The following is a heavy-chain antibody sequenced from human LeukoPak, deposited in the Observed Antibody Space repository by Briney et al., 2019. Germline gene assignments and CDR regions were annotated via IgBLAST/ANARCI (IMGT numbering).Heavy chain of an antibody. CDR2: VNPTSGGT. V-gene: IGHV1-2*02. CDR3: ARRLWFGEEAFDI. D-gene: IGHD3-10*01. Sequence: ASVKVSCKASGYTFTGYYMHWVRQAPGQGLEWMGWVNPTSGGTNYAQKFQGRVTMTRDTSISTAYMELSRLRSDDTAVYYCARRLWFGEEAFDIWGQGTMVTVSS. J-gene: IGHJ3*02. CDR1: GYTFTGYY.